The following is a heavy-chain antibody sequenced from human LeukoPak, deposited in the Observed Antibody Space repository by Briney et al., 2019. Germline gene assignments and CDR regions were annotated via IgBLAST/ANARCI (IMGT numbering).Heavy chain of an antibody. V-gene: IGHV3-15*07. Sequence: GGSLRLSCAASGVTFSNAWMNWVRQAPGNGLEWVGRIKSKTDGGTTDYAAPVKGRFTILRDDSKNTLYLQMNSLKTEDTAVYYCNTGIVGATTYWGQGTLVTVSS. CDR3: NTGIVGATTY. D-gene: IGHD1-26*01. J-gene: IGHJ4*02. CDR2: IKSKTDGGTT. CDR1: GVTFSNAW.